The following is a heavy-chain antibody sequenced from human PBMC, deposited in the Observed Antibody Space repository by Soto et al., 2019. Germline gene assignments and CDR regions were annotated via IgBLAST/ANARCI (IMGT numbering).Heavy chain of an antibody. CDR1: GGSFSGYY. Sequence: PXETLSLTCAVYGGSFSGYYWSWIRQPPGKGLEWIGEINHSGSTNYNPSLKSRVTISVDTSKNQFSLKLSSVTAADTAVYYCARGLEWFGVAHLKNYYYYGMDVWGQGTTVTVSS. CDR2: INHSGST. J-gene: IGHJ6*02. CDR3: ARGLEWFGVAHLKNYYYYGMDV. D-gene: IGHD3-10*01. V-gene: IGHV4-34*01.